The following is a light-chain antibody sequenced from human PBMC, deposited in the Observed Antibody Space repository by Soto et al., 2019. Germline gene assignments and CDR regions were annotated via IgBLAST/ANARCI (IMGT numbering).Light chain of an antibody. Sequence: EIVLTQSPGTLSLSPGEGATLSCRASQSVSSSYLAWYQQKPGQAPRLLIYGASSRATGIPDRSSGSGSGTDFTLTISRLEPEDFAVYYCQQYGSSPQTFGQGTRLEIK. CDR1: QSVSSSY. J-gene: IGKJ5*01. CDR3: QQYGSSPQT. V-gene: IGKV3-20*01. CDR2: GAS.